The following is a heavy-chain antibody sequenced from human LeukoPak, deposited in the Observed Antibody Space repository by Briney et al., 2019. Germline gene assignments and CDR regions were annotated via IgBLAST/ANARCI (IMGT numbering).Heavy chain of an antibody. CDR2: INSDGSWT. V-gene: IGHV3-74*01. CDR3: VSFYETY. CDR1: GFTFSSHL. J-gene: IGHJ4*02. Sequence: LTGGSLRLSCAASGFTFSSHLMHWVRQAPGKGLVWVSHINSDGSWTSYADSVKGRFTISKDNAKNTVYLQMNSLRAEDTAVYYCVSFYETYWGRGTLVTVSS. D-gene: IGHD2/OR15-2a*01.